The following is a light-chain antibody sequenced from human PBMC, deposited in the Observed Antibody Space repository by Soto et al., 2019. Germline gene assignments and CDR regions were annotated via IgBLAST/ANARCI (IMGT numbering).Light chain of an antibody. CDR2: KAS. CDR1: QSISTW. CDR3: QQYNAYPLT. Sequence: DIQMTQSPSTLSASVGDRVTITCRASQSISTWLAWYQQKPGKAPYLLIYKASSLEGGVPSRFSGSGSGTEFNITISSLQPDDFAPYYCQQYNAYPLTFGGGTTVEIK. V-gene: IGKV1-5*03. J-gene: IGKJ4*01.